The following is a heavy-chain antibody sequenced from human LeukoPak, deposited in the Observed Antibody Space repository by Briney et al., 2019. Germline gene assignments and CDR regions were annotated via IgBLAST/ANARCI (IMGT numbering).Heavy chain of an antibody. D-gene: IGHD3-10*01. J-gene: IGHJ4*02. CDR3: AKDTRGVLLWFGELTSHFDY. CDR1: GFTFSSYA. CDR2: ISGSGDNT. Sequence: GGSLRLSCAASGFTFSSYAMSWVRQAPGKGLEWVSGISGSGDNTYYADSVKGRFTISRDNSKNTLYLQMNSLRAEDTAVYYCAKDTRGVLLWFGELTSHFDYWGQGTLVTVSS. V-gene: IGHV3-23*01.